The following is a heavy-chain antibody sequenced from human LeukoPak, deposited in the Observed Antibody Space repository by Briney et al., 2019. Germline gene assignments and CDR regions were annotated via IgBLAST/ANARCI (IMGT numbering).Heavy chain of an antibody. V-gene: IGHV1-24*01. CDR1: GYTLTELS. D-gene: IGHD3-10*01. Sequence: ASVKVSRKVSGYTLTELSMHWVRQAPGKGLEWMGGFDPEDGETIYAQKFQGRVTMTEDTSTDTAYMELSSLRSEDTAVYYCAAVLIGQLWFGEQDWGQGTLVTVSS. J-gene: IGHJ4*02. CDR3: AAVLIGQLWFGEQD. CDR2: FDPEDGET.